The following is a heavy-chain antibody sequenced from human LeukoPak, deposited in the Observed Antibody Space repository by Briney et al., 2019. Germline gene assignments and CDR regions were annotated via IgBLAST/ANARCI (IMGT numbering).Heavy chain of an antibody. D-gene: IGHD2-8*01. CDR1: GFTFSSYW. CDR2: INSDGSST. Sequence: GGSLRLSCAASGFTFSSYWMHWVRQAPGKGLVWVSCINSDGSSTSYADAVKGRFTISRDNAKNTAYLQMNSLRAEDTAVYYCARVQGHPPNGLDIWGQGTMVTVSS. CDR3: ARVQGHPPNGLDI. V-gene: IGHV3-74*01. J-gene: IGHJ3*02.